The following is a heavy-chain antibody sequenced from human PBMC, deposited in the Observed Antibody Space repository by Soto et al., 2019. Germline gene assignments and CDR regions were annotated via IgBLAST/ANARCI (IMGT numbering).Heavy chain of an antibody. CDR3: ARDVSHSSPFSDYFDY. Sequence: GGSLRLSCAASGFTFSSYGMHWVRQAPGRGLEWVAVIWYDGSNKYYADSVKGRFTISRDNSKNTLYLQMNSLRAEDTAVYYCARDVSHSSPFSDYFDYWGQGTLVTVSS. CDR2: IWYDGSNK. J-gene: IGHJ4*02. V-gene: IGHV3-33*01. D-gene: IGHD6-13*01. CDR1: GFTFSSYG.